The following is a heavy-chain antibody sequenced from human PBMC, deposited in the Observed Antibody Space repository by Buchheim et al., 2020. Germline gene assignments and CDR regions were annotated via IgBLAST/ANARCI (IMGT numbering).Heavy chain of an antibody. J-gene: IGHJ4*02. Sequence: QVQLVESGGGVVQPGRSLRLSCAASGFTFSSYGMHWVRQAPGKGLEWVAVISYDGSNKYYADSVKGRFTISRDNSKNTLYLQMNSLRAEDTAVYYCARALVGATMDYWGQGTL. CDR1: GFTFSSYG. CDR2: ISYDGSNK. D-gene: IGHD1-26*01. V-gene: IGHV3-30*03. CDR3: ARALVGATMDY.